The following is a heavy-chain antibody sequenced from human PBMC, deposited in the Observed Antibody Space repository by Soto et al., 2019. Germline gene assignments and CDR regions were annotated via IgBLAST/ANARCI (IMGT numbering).Heavy chain of an antibody. J-gene: IGHJ6*02. V-gene: IGHV1-18*04. Sequence: ASGKVSCKASGYTFTSYGISWVRQAPGQGLEWMGWISAYNGNTNYAQKLQGRVTMTTDTSTSTAYMELRSLRSDDTAVYYCARSRAYGSGSYYSPPIYYYYYGMDVWGQGTTVTVSS. CDR2: ISAYNGNT. CDR3: ARSRAYGSGSYYSPPIYYYYYGMDV. D-gene: IGHD3-10*01. CDR1: GYTFTSYG.